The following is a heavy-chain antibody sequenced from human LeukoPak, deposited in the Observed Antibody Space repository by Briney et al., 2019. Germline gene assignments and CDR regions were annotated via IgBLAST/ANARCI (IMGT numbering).Heavy chain of an antibody. D-gene: IGHD3-10*01. CDR1: GGTFSSYA. J-gene: IGHJ6*03. Sequence: SVKVSCKASGGTFSSYAISWVRQAPGQGLEWMGGIIPIFGTANYAQRFQGRVTITADKSTSTAYMELSSLRSEDTAVYYCARDKRLVLWFGETGPDHDYYYYMDVWGKGTTVTVSS. V-gene: IGHV1-69*06. CDR2: IIPIFGTA. CDR3: ARDKRLVLWFGETGPDHDYYYYMDV.